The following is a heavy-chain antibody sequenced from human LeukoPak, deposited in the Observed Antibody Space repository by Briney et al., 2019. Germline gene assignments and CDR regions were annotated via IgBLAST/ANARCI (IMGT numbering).Heavy chain of an antibody. Sequence: GGSLRLSCAASGFTFSTYGMSWVRQAPGKGLEWVSAISGSGDSTYYADSVKGRFTISRDNSKNTLYLQMNSLRAEDTAVYYCAKAPSRVMAVAGTYHYYYMDVWGKGTTVTVSS. CDR3: AKAPSRVMAVAGTYHYYYMDV. D-gene: IGHD6-19*01. CDR2: ISGSGDST. CDR1: GFTFSTYG. V-gene: IGHV3-23*01. J-gene: IGHJ6*03.